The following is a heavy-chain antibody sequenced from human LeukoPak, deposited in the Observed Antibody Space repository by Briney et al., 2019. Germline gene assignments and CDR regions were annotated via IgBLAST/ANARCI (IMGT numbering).Heavy chain of an antibody. Sequence: GGSLRLSCEASRFTFSSYEMNWVRQAPGKGLEWVSYISGSGTTIYYADSVKGRFTISRDNAKNSLYLQMNSLRVEDTAVYFCARDGSIGNSNFFDNWGQGTLVTVSS. V-gene: IGHV3-48*03. CDR1: RFTFSSYE. CDR3: ARDGSIGNSNFFDN. CDR2: ISGSGTTI. D-gene: IGHD2/OR15-2a*01. J-gene: IGHJ4*02.